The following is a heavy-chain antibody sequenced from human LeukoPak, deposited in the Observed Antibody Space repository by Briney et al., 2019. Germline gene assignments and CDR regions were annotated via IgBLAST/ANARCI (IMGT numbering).Heavy chain of an antibody. CDR1: GGSISSYY. Sequence: SETLSLTCTVSGGSISSYYWNWIRQPPGKGLEWIGYIYYSGSTNYNPSLKSRVTISVDTSKNQFSLKLSSVTAADTAVYYCAGSYSSSWYWYFDLWGRGTLVTVSS. V-gene: IGHV4-59*08. D-gene: IGHD6-13*01. CDR3: AGSYSSSWYWYFDL. J-gene: IGHJ2*01. CDR2: IYYSGST.